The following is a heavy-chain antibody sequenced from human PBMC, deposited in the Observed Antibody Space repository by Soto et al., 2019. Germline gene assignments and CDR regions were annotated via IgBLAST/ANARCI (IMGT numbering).Heavy chain of an antibody. CDR1: GGTFSRYA. CDR3: AISTVATDLYRMDV. J-gene: IGHJ6*02. Sequence: QVQLVRSGAEVKKPGSSVKVSCKASGGTFSRYAISWVRQVPGQGLEWMGGIIPIFGTTNYAQKFQGRVTITADESTNTVYMELSSLRSEDTAVYYCAISTVATDLYRMDVWGQGTTVTVSS. CDR2: IIPIFGTT. V-gene: IGHV1-69*12. D-gene: IGHD4-17*01.